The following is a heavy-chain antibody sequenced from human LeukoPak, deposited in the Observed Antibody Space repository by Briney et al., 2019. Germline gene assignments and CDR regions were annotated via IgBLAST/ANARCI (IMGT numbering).Heavy chain of an antibody. CDR2: ISSSGSYI. J-gene: IGHJ4*02. CDR1: GFTFNTYE. CDR3: ARDGDSGDYSLYFDY. D-gene: IGHD4-17*01. Sequence: GGSLRLSCAASGFTFNTYEMNWVRQAPGQGLEWVSYISSSGSYIYYADSVKGRFTIFRDDAKNSLYLQMNSLRAEDTAVYYCARDGDSGDYSLYFDYWGQGILVTVSS. V-gene: IGHV3-48*03.